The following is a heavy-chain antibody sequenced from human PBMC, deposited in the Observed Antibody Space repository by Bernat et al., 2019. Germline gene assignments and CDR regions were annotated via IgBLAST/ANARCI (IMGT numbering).Heavy chain of an antibody. CDR2: TRNKANSYTT. Sequence: EVQVVESGGGLVQPGGSLRLSCAVSGFSFSDHYMEWVRQAPGKGLEWVGLTRNKANSYTTEYAASVKGRFTISRDDSKNSLYLQMNSLKTEDTAVYYCARSPAPSGSSSSGYNYYHMDVWGKGTTVTVS. J-gene: IGHJ6*03. CDR3: ARSPAPSGSSSSGYNYYHMDV. V-gene: IGHV3-72*01. D-gene: IGHD6-6*01. CDR1: GFSFSDHY.